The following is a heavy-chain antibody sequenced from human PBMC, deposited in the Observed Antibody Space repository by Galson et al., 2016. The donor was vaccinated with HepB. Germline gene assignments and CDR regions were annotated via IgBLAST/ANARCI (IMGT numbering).Heavy chain of an antibody. Sequence: SETLSLTCAVYGGSFSDHSWNWIRQPPGKGLEWIGEINHGGSTNYNPSLKSRVTMTVDTSKNEFSLKLNSVTAADTAVYYCARYKRYYHGSGRVNYYYIMDVWGQGTTVIASS. CDR1: GGSFSDHS. J-gene: IGHJ6*02. CDR3: ARYKRYYHGSGRVNYYYIMDV. CDR2: INHGGST. D-gene: IGHD3-10*01. V-gene: IGHV4-34*01.